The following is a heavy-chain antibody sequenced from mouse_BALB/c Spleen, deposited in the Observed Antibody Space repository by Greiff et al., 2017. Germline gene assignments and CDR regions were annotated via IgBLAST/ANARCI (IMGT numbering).Heavy chain of an antibody. Sequence: QVQLQQSGAELVRPGASVTLSCKASGYTFTDYEMHWVKQTPVHGLEWIGAIDPETGGTAYNQKFKGKATLTADKSSSTAYMELRSLTSEDSAVYYCTRGGLWYPPFAYWGQGTLVTVSA. CDR1: GYTFTDYE. D-gene: IGHD2-1*01. V-gene: IGHV1-15*01. CDR2: IDPETGGT. J-gene: IGHJ3*01. CDR3: TRGGLWYPPFAY.